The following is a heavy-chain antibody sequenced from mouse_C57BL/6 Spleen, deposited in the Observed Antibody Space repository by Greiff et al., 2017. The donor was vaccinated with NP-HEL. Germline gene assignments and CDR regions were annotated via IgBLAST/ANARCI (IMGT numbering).Heavy chain of an antibody. CDR1: GYTFTSYG. D-gene: IGHD2-1*01. CDR2: IYPRSGNT. CDR3: ARELWGAYGKPAY. Sequence: QVQLQQSGAELARPGASVKLSCKASGYTFTSYGISWVKQRTGQGLEWIGEIYPRSGNTYYNEKFKGMATLTADKSYSTAYMELRSLTSEDSAVYFWARELWGAYGKPAYWGQGTLVTVSA. V-gene: IGHV1-81*01. J-gene: IGHJ3*01.